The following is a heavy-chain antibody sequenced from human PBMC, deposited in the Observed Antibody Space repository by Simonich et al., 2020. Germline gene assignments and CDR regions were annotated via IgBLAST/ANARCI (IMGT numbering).Heavy chain of an antibody. CDR3: ARRYYSTSFDY. V-gene: IGHV4-34*01. CDR2: INHRGST. J-gene: IGHJ4*02. Sequence: QVQLQESGPGLVKPSETLSLTCAVYGGSFSGYYWSWIRQPPGKGLEWIGEINHRGSTNYNPSLKSRVTISVDTSKNQFSLKLSSVTAAYTAVYYCARRYYSTSFDYWGQGTLVTVSS. CDR1: GGSFSGYY. D-gene: IGHD6-6*01.